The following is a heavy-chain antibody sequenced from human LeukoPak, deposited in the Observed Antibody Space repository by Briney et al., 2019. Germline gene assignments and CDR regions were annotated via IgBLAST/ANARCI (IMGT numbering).Heavy chain of an antibody. CDR2: IIPIFGTA. V-gene: IGHV1-69*13. D-gene: IGHD2-21*02. J-gene: IGHJ4*02. Sequence: SVKVSCKASGGTFSSYAISWVRQAPGQGLEWMGGIIPIFGTANYAQKFQGRVTITADESTSTVYMELSSLRSEDTAVYYCARGMRDGGDCSDYWGQGTLVTVSS. CDR3: ARGMRDGGDCSDY. CDR1: GGTFSSYA.